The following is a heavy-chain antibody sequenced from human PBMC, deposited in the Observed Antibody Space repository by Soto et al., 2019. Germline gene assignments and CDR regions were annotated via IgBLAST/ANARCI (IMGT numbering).Heavy chain of an antibody. CDR1: EGSISNHV. CDR2: ISHSGTT. Sequence: SETMSLTCTVSEGSISNHVWTWVRQTPGKGLEWIGEISHSGTTNYSPSLKSRVTISVDKSKNQFSLKLSSVIAADTAIYYCARDEDGDGYKFFDCWGQGALVTVSS. D-gene: IGHD5-12*01. J-gene: IGHJ4*02. V-gene: IGHV4-4*02. CDR3: ARDEDGDGYKFFDC.